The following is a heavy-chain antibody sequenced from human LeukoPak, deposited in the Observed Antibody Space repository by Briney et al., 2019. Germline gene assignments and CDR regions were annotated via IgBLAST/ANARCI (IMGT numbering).Heavy chain of an antibody. D-gene: IGHD4-17*01. CDR3: ARTTVTTPDY. J-gene: IGHJ4*02. CDR1: GYNFMTYG. Sequence: ASVKVSCKASGYNFMTYGISWVRQAPGQGLEWMGWISPYKGKTSYGQKFQGRITMTTDTSTSTAYMELRSLKSDDTAVYYCARTTVTTPDYWGQGTLVTVSS. V-gene: IGHV1-18*01. CDR2: ISPYKGKT.